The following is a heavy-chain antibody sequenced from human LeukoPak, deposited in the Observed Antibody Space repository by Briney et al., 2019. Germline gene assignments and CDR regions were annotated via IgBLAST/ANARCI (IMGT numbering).Heavy chain of an antibody. CDR2: ISGSGGST. D-gene: IGHD6-6*01. J-gene: IGHJ4*02. Sequence: GGSLRLSCAASGFTLSSYGMSWFRQAPGKGLEWLSAISGSGGSTYYADSVQGRFTISRDNSKNTVYLQMNSLRAEDTALYYCAGISYSGTWSVGYWGQGTLVTVTA. CDR1: GFTLSSYG. V-gene: IGHV3-23*01. CDR3: AGISYSGTWSVGY.